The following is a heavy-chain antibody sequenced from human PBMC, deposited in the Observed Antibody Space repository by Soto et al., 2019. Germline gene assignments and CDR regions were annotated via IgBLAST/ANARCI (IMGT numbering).Heavy chain of an antibody. J-gene: IGHJ4*02. Sequence: SETLSLTCTVSGGSISSGGYYWSWIRQHPGKGLEWIGYIYYSGSTYYNPSLKSRVTISVDTSKNQFSLKLSSVTAADTAVYYCARVTTVRGKYYFDSWGQGTLVTVSS. CDR3: ARVTTVRGKYYFDS. D-gene: IGHD3-10*01. CDR1: GGSISSGGYY. CDR2: IYYSGST. V-gene: IGHV4-31*03.